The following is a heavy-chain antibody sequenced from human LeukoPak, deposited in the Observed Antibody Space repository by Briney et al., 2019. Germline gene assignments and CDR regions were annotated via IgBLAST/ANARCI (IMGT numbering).Heavy chain of an antibody. D-gene: IGHD2-15*01. Sequence: ASVKVSCKASGYTFTGYYMHWVRQAPGQGLEWMGWINPNSGCTNYAQKFQGRVTMTRDTSISTAYIGVSRLRSDDTAVYYCARVRGLGYCSGGSCNGAFDIWGQGTMVTVSS. J-gene: IGHJ3*02. V-gene: IGHV1-2*02. CDR2: INPNSGCT. CDR1: GYTFTGYY. CDR3: ARVRGLGYCSGGSCNGAFDI.